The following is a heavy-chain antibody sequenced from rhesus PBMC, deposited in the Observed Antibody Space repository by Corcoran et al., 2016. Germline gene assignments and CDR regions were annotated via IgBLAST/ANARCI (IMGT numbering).Heavy chain of an antibody. Sequence: QVQLQESGPGLVKPSETLSLTCTVSGGSISDSYYWNWIRQPPGTGLEWMGRIYGSGGSTSYNPSLKSRVTISKDTSKNQFSLKLSSVTAADTAGYYCARDGYSSWRYYFDYWGQGVLVTVSS. D-gene: IGHD6-13*01. CDR1: GGSISDSYY. CDR3: ARDGYSSWRYYFDY. V-gene: IGHV4-147*01. J-gene: IGHJ4*01. CDR2: IYGSGGST.